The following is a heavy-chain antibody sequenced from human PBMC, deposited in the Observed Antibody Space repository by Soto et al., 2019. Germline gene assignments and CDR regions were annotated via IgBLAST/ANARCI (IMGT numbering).Heavy chain of an antibody. Sequence: SETLSLTCTVSGGSISSYYWSWIRQPPGKGLEWIGYIYYSGSTNYNPSLTRRVTISVDTSKNQFSLKLSSVTAADTAVYYCARGGYFDWLLYSGDYYYGMDVWGQGTTVTVSS. D-gene: IGHD3-9*01. CDR1: GGSISSYY. CDR2: IYYSGST. J-gene: IGHJ6*02. V-gene: IGHV4-59*01. CDR3: ARGGYFDWLLYSGDYYYGMDV.